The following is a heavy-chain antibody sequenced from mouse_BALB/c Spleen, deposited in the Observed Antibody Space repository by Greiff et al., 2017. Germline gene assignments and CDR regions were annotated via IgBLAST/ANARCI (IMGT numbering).Heavy chain of an antibody. J-gene: IGHJ3*01. V-gene: IGHV3-8*02. D-gene: IGHD1-2*01. CDR2: ISYSGST. CDR3: ARGGITTAGFAY. Sequence: EVQLQQSGPSLVKPSQTLSLTCSVTGDSITSGYWNWTRKFPGNKLEYMGYISYSGSTYYNPSLKSRISITRDTSKNQYYLQLNSVTTEDTATYYCARGGITTAGFAYWGQGTLVTVSA. CDR1: GDSITSGY.